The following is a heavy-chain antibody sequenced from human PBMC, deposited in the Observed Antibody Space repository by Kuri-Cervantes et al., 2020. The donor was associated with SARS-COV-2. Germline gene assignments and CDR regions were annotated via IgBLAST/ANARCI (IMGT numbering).Heavy chain of an antibody. CDR1: GYTFTGYY. V-gene: IGHV1-2*04. CDR3: ARARVRGLITAYYYYGMDV. J-gene: IGHJ6*02. Sequence: ASVKVSCKASGYTFTGYYIHWVRQAPGQGLEWMGWINPNSGGTNYAQKLQGWVTMTRDTSINTAYMELSRLRSDDTAVYYCARARVRGLITAYYYYGMDVWGQGTTVTVSS. D-gene: IGHD3-10*01. CDR2: INPNSGGT.